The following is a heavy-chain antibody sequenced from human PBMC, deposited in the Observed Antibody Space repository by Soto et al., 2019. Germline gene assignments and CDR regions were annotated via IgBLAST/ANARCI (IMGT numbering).Heavy chain of an antibody. Sequence: GGSLRLSCAASGFTFSSYAMSWVRQAPGKGLEWVSGISGRGGSTYYADSVKGRFTISRDNSKNTLYLQMNSLRAEDTAVYYCAKDGNDILTAYAPPLGYYYYMDVWGKGTTVTVSS. CDR1: GFTFSSYA. D-gene: IGHD3-9*01. V-gene: IGHV3-23*01. CDR2: ISGRGGST. J-gene: IGHJ6*03. CDR3: AKDGNDILTAYAPPLGYYYYMDV.